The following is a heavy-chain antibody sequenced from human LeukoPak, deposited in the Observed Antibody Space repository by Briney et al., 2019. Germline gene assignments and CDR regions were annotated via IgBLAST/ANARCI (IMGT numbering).Heavy chain of an antibody. D-gene: IGHD1-26*01. CDR3: AKEDSKYISGSAPHY. V-gene: IGHV3-33*06. CDR1: GFTFSSYG. CDR2: IWYDGSNK. Sequence: GGSLRLSCAASGFTFSSYGMHWVRQAPGKGLEWVAVIWYDGSNKYYADSVKGRFTISRDNSKNTLYLQMNSLRAEDTAVYYCAKEDSKYISGSAPHYWGQGTLVTVSS. J-gene: IGHJ4*02.